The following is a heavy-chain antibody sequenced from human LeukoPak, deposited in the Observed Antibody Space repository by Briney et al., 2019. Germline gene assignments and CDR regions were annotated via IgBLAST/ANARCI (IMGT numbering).Heavy chain of an antibody. Sequence: SETLSLTCTVSGDSISGYYWGWIRQPPGKGLEWIGNIYYSGTTYYNPSLKSRVTISLDTSKNQFSLKLSSVTAADTAVYYCARDAYRSIAAAGTDYWGQGTLVTVSS. CDR2: IYYSGTT. CDR3: ARDAYRSIAAAGTDY. V-gene: IGHV4-39*07. CDR1: GDSISGYY. J-gene: IGHJ4*02. D-gene: IGHD6-13*01.